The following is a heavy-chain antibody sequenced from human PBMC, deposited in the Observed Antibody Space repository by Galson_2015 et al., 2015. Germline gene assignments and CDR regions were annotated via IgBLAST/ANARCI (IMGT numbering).Heavy chain of an antibody. Sequence: PALVKPTQTLTLTCAVSGFSLSNARMGVSWIRQPPGKALEWLAHIFLNDEKSYSTSLKSRLTISKDTSKSQVVLTMTNMDPVDTATYYCARIPGITMVRGVIIPSHGMDVWGQGTTVTVSS. CDR2: IFLNDEK. J-gene: IGHJ6*02. CDR1: GFSLSNARMG. D-gene: IGHD3-10*01. V-gene: IGHV2-26*01. CDR3: ARIPGITMVRGVIIPSHGMDV.